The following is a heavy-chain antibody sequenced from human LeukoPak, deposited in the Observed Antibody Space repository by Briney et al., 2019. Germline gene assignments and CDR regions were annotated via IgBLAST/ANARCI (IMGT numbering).Heavy chain of an antibody. J-gene: IGHJ6*02. V-gene: IGHV3-21*01. CDR3: ARDDYYDSSGYISYYYGMDV. D-gene: IGHD3-22*01. CDR2: ISSSSSYI. Sequence: GGSLRLSCAASGFTFSSYSMNWVRQAPGKGLEWVSSISSSSSYIYYADSVKGRFTISRDNAKNSLYLQMNSLRAEDTAVYYCARDDYYDSSGYISYYYGMDVWGQGTTVTVSS. CDR1: GFTFSSYS.